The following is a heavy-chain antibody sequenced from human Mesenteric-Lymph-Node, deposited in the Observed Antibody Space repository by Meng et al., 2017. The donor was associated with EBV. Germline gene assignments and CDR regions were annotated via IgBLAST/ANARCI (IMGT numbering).Heavy chain of an antibody. CDR3: ARLPFYTYSDYPYYFDY. Sequence: QLQLQESGPGLVKPSXXLALTCTXSGGSIISRPYYLGWIRQPPGKGLEWIGSMYYSGSTYYNPALQSRVTISADTSKNHLSLTLSSVTAADTAVYYCARLPFYTYSDYPYYFDYWGQGTLVTVSS. CDR1: GGSIISRPYY. V-gene: IGHV4-39*02. CDR2: MYYSGST. J-gene: IGHJ4*02. D-gene: IGHD4-11*01.